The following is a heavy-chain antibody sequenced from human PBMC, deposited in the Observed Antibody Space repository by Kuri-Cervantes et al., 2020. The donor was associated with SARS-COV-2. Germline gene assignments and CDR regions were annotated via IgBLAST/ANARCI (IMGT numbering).Heavy chain of an antibody. J-gene: IGHJ4*02. Sequence: SETLSLTCTVSGGSISSGSYYWSWIRQPAGKGLEWIGRIYTSGSTNYNPSLKSRVTISVDTSKNQFSLKLSSVTAADTVVYYCARDRWELHDYWGQGTLVTVSS. CDR3: ARDRWELHDY. CDR2: IYTSGST. V-gene: IGHV4-61*02. D-gene: IGHD1-26*01. CDR1: GGSISSGSYY.